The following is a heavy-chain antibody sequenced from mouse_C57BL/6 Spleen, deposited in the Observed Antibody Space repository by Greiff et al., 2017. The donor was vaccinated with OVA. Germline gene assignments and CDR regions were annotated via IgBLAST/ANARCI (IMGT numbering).Heavy chain of an antibody. CDR2: INPSSGYT. D-gene: IGHD4-1*01. Sequence: QVQLQQSGAELAKPGASVKLSCKASGYTFTSYWMHWVKQRPGQGLEWIGYINPSSGYTKYNQKFKDKATLTADKSSSTAYMQLSSLTYEDSAVYYCALTGITTPYYFDYWGQGTTLTVSS. J-gene: IGHJ2*01. CDR3: ALTGITTPYYFDY. V-gene: IGHV1-7*01. CDR1: GYTFTSYW.